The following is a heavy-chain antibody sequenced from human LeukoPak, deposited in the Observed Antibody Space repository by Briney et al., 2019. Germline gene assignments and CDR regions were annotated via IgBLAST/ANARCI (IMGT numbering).Heavy chain of an antibody. CDR3: ARDYYDSSGYPFDY. J-gene: IGHJ4*02. Sequence: ASVKVSCKASGYTFTGYYMHWVRQAPGQGLEWMGWINPNSGGTNYAQKFQGRVTMTRDTSISTAYMELSRLRSDDTAMYYCARDYYDSSGYPFDYWGQGTLVTVSS. CDR1: GYTFTGYY. V-gene: IGHV1-2*02. CDR2: INPNSGGT. D-gene: IGHD3-22*01.